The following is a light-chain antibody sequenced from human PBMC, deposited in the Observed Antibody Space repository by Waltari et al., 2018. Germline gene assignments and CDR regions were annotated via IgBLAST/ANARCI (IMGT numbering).Light chain of an antibody. CDR1: SSNIGRNY. CDR3: AAWVDSLSGWV. CDR2: RNN. Sequence: QSVLTQPPSASGTPGQRVTISCSGSSSNIGRNYVYWYQQLPGTAPKLLINRNNQRPSRVPDRVSGSKSGTSASLAISGLPSEDEADYYCAAWVDSLSGWVCGGGTKLTVL. V-gene: IGLV1-47*01. J-gene: IGLJ3*02.